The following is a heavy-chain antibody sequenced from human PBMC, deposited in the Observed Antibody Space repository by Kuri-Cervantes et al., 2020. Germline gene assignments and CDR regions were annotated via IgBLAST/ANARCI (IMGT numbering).Heavy chain of an antibody. D-gene: IGHD3-22*01. CDR2: IYYSGST. V-gene: IGHV4-61*01. Sequence: CTVSGGSVSSGSYYLSWIRQPPGKGLEWIGYIYYSGSTNYNPSLKSRVTISVDTSKNQFSLTLSSVTAADTAVYYCARSRESYYDSSGYQVWGQGTMVTVSS. CDR3: ARSRESYYDSSGYQV. J-gene: IGHJ3*01. CDR1: GGSVSSGSYY.